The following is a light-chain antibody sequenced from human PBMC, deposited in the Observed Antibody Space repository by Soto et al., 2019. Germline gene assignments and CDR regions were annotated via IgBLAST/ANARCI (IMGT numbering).Light chain of an antibody. J-gene: IGKJ5*01. CDR3: QQYYSFPIT. V-gene: IGKV3-20*01. Sequence: EIVLTQSAGTLSLSPGERATLSCRASQTLSNSFIAWYQQKPGQAPRLLIYDTSSRATGVPDRYSASGSGTDFTLTISRLEPEDFATYYCQQYYSFPITFGQGTRLEIK. CDR1: QTLSNSF. CDR2: DTS.